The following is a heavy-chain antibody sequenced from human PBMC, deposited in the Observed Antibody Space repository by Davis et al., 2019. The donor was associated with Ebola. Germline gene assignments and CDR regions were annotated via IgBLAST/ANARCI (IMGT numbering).Heavy chain of an antibody. Sequence: PGGSLRLSCAASGFTFSSYAMSWVRQAPGKGLEWVSAISGSGGSTYYADSVKGRFTISRDNSKNTLYLQMNSLRAEDTAVYYCAKFTGIYDFWSGPDPNNWFDPWGQGTLVTVSS. V-gene: IGHV3-23*01. CDR1: GFTFSSYA. CDR2: ISGSGGST. CDR3: AKFTGIYDFWSGPDPNNWFDP. J-gene: IGHJ5*02. D-gene: IGHD3-3*01.